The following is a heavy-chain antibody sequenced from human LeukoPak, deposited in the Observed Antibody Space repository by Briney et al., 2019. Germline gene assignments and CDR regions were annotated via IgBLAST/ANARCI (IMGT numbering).Heavy chain of an antibody. D-gene: IGHD4-11*01. Sequence: PSETLSLTCTVSGGSISSSSYYWGWIRQPPGKGLEWIGSIYYSGNTYYNPSLKSQVTISVDTSKNQFSLKLSSVTAADTAVYYCARMTTVWYFDLWGRGTLVTVSS. CDR3: ARMTTVWYFDL. CDR2: IYYSGNT. J-gene: IGHJ2*01. CDR1: GGSISSSSYY. V-gene: IGHV4-39*01.